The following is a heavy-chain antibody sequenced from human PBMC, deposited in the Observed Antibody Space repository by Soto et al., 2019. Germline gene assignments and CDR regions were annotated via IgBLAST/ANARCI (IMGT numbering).Heavy chain of an antibody. Sequence: SETLSLTCTVSGGSISSYYWSWIRQPPGKGLEWIGYIYYSGSTNYNPSLKSRVTISVDTSKNQFSLKLSSVTAADTAVYYCASTYSSSDDRPFDYWGQGTLVTVSS. CDR2: IYYSGST. CDR3: ASTYSSSDDRPFDY. V-gene: IGHV4-59*08. J-gene: IGHJ4*02. CDR1: GGSISSYY. D-gene: IGHD6-13*01.